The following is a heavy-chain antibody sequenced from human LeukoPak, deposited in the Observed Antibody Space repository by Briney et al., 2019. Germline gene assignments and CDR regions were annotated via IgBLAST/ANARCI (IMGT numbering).Heavy chain of an antibody. CDR1: GGTFSSYA. CDR2: IIPIFGTA. Sequence: SVKVSCKASGGTFSSYAISWVRQAPGQGLEWMGRIIPIFGTANYAQKFQGRLTMTTDTSTSTAYMELRGLRSDDTAVYYCARRSYYSDSRGDDAYDVWGQGTMVTVSS. V-gene: IGHV1-69*05. CDR3: ARRSYYSDSRGDDAYDV. D-gene: IGHD3-22*01. J-gene: IGHJ3*01.